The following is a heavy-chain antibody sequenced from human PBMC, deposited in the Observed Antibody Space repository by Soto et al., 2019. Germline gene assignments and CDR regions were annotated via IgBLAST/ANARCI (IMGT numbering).Heavy chain of an antibody. CDR1: GFTFSNAW. V-gene: IGHV3-15*01. CDR2: IKSKTDGGTT. Sequence: EVQLVEPGGGLVKPGGSLRLSCAASGFTFSNAWMSWVRQAPGKGLEWVGRIKSKTDGGTTDYAAPVKGRFTISRDDSKNTLYLQMNSLKTEDTAVYYCTTDPHYYDSSGYYPPYNWFDPWGQGTLVTVSS. J-gene: IGHJ5*02. D-gene: IGHD3-22*01. CDR3: TTDPHYYDSSGYYPPYNWFDP.